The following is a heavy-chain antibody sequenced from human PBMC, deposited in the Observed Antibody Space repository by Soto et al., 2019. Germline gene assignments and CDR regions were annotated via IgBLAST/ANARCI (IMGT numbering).Heavy chain of an antibody. CDR1: GGSFSGYY. V-gene: IGHV4-34*01. CDR2: INHSGST. CDR3: ARRLIGSIAAAGTGRGGMDV. J-gene: IGHJ6*02. D-gene: IGHD6-13*01. Sequence: PSETLSLTCAVYGGSFSGYYWSWIRQPPGKGLEWIGEINHSGSTNYNPSLKSRVTISVDTSKNQFSLKLSSVTAADTAVYYCARRLIGSIAAAGTGRGGMDVWGQGTTVTVSS.